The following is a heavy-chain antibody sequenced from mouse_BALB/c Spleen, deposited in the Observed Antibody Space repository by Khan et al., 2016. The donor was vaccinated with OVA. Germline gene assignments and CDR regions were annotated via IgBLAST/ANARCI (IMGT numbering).Heavy chain of an antibody. J-gene: IGHJ4*01. CDR3: AREGYDYDYAMDY. CDR1: GYSITSDYA. CDR2: ISYSGST. V-gene: IGHV3-2*02. D-gene: IGHD2-4*01. Sequence: LQQSGPGLVKPSQSLSLTCTVTGYSITSDYAWNWIRQFPGNKLEWMGYISYSGSTSYNPSLKSRISITRDTSKNQFFLQLNSVTTEDTATYYCAREGYDYDYAMDYWGQGTSVTVSS.